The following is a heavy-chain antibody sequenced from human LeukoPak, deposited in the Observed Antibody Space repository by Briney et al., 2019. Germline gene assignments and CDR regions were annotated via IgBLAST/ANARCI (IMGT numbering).Heavy chain of an antibody. V-gene: IGHV3-30*02. D-gene: IGHD3-9*01. CDR2: IRSGGDGK. CDR3: ARDLQSYYDILTGYYDAFDI. Sequence: GGSLRLSCAASGFTFSNYGMHWVRQAPGKGLEWVAFIRSGGDGKFYADSVEGRFIISRDSAQSTLYLQMSSLRAEDTAVYHCARDLQSYYDILTGYYDAFDIWGQGTMVTVSS. CDR1: GFTFSNYG. J-gene: IGHJ3*02.